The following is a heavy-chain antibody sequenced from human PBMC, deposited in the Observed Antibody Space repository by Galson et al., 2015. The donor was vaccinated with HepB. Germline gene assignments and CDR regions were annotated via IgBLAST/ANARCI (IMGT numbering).Heavy chain of an antibody. CDR1: GFTVSNND. Sequence: SLRLSCAASGFTVSNNDMSWVRQAPGRGLEWVSIIYSGGRTYFADSVKGRFAISRDNSKNTLYLQLTGLRAGDTAVYYCARLPPPLRHFDCWGQGTLVTVSS. CDR3: ARLPPPLRHFDC. J-gene: IGHJ4*02. CDR2: IYSGGRT. D-gene: IGHD2-21*02. V-gene: IGHV3-66*04.